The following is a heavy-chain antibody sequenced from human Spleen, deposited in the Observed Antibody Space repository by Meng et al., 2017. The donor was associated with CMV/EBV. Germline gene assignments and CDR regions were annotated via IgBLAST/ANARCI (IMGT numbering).Heavy chain of an antibody. J-gene: IGHJ6*02. Sequence: GGSLRLSCTASGFTFSDYYMKWIRQAPGTGPEWVSYISGGASDISYADSVQGRFTISRDNAKNSLYLQMNSLTVDDTAVYYCARDGTTVFGVIIPNYAMDVWGQGTPVTVSS. CDR2: ISGGASDI. V-gene: IGHV3-11*04. CDR1: GFTFSDYY. CDR3: ARDGTTVFGVIIPNYAMDV. D-gene: IGHD3-3*01.